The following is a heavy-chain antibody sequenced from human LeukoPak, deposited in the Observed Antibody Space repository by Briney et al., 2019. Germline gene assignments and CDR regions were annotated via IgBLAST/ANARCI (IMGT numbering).Heavy chain of an antibody. Sequence: GGSLRLSCAASGFTFNGNAMQWVRQAPGKGLEWVAHISHDGSGKYYRDSVKGRFTISRDDSKNTLYLQLNSLRAEDTAVYYCASGGTYARESDYWGQGTLVTVSS. CDR1: GFTFNGNA. CDR3: ASGGTYARESDY. CDR2: ISHDGSGK. V-gene: IGHV3-30*03. D-gene: IGHD3-16*01. J-gene: IGHJ4*02.